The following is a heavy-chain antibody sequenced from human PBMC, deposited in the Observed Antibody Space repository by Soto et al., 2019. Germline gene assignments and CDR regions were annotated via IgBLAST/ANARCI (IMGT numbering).Heavy chain of an antibody. CDR2: ISAYSGNT. Sequence: QVQLVQSGAEVKKPGASVKVSCKASGYTFTSYGISWVRQAPGQGLEWMGWISAYSGNTNYAQKLQGRVTMTTDTPSSTAYMELRSLRSDDTAVYYCAGPAYSSGWSYFDYWGQGTLVTVSS. V-gene: IGHV1-18*01. D-gene: IGHD6-19*01. J-gene: IGHJ4*02. CDR3: AGPAYSSGWSYFDY. CDR1: GYTFTSYG.